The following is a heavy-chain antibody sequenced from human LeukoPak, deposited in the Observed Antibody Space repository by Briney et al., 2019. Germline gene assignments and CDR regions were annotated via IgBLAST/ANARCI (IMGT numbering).Heavy chain of an antibody. J-gene: IGHJ4*01. Sequence: SETLSLTCTVSGGSISSYYWSWIRQPAGKGLEWIGRIYTSGSTNYNPSLKSRVTISVDTSKNQFSLKLSSVTAADTAVYYCARLSAMLRGPEPIYYFDYWGQGTLVTVSS. V-gene: IGHV4-4*07. CDR2: IYTSGST. D-gene: IGHD3-10*01. CDR1: GGSISSYY. CDR3: ARLSAMLRGPEPIYYFDY.